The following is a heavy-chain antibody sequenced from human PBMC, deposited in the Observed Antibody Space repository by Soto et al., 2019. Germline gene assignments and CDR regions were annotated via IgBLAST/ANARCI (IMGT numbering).Heavy chain of an antibody. D-gene: IGHD4-17*01. J-gene: IGHJ4*02. CDR1: GFTFSTYG. Sequence: QVQLVESGGGVVQPGRSLRLSCAASGFTFSTYGMHWVRQAPGKGLEWVAVISNDGSNKYYADSVKGRFTISRDNSKNKLYLQMDSLRLEDTGVYYCAQDGGGGYGAYGYYFGRWGQGTLGTVSS. V-gene: IGHV3-30*18. CDR2: ISNDGSNK. CDR3: AQDGGGGYGAYGYYFGR.